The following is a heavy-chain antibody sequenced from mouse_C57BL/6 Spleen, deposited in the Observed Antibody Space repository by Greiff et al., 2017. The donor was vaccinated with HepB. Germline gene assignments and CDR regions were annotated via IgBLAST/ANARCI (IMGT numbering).Heavy chain of an antibody. Sequence: EVKVVESGGGLVKPGGSLKLSCAASGFTFSSYAMSWVRQTPEKRLEWVATISDGGSYTYYPDNVKGRFTISRDNAKNNLYLQMSHLKSEDTAMYYCARVDGYPYYYAMDYWGQGTSVTVSS. V-gene: IGHV5-4*03. CDR1: GFTFSSYA. CDR3: ARVDGYPYYYAMDY. J-gene: IGHJ4*01. CDR2: ISDGGSYT. D-gene: IGHD2-3*01.